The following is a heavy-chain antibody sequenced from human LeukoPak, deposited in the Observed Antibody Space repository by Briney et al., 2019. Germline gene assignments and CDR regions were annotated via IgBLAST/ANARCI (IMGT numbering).Heavy chain of an antibody. CDR2: IRYDGSYK. D-gene: IGHD3-9*01. Sequence: GGSLRLSCAASGFTFSSYGMHWVRQAPGKGLEWVAFIRYDGSYKYYADSVKGRFTISRDNSKYTLYLQMNSLRPEDTAVYYCATSYDILTGYSYWGQGTLVTVSS. J-gene: IGHJ4*02. CDR3: ATSYDILTGYSY. CDR1: GFTFSSYG. V-gene: IGHV3-30*02.